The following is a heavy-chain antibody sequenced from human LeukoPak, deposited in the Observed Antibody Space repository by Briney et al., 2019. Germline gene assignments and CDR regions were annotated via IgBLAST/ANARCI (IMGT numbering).Heavy chain of an antibody. Sequence: GGSLRLSCAASGFTFSSYWMHWVRQAPGKGLVWVSRINTDGTTTNYADFVKGRFTISRDNAKNTLYLQMNSLRAEDTAVYFCARDVVAGRTYWGQGTLVTVSS. CDR1: GFTFSSYW. D-gene: IGHD6-19*01. CDR3: ARDVVAGRTY. CDR2: INTDGTTT. J-gene: IGHJ4*02. V-gene: IGHV3-74*01.